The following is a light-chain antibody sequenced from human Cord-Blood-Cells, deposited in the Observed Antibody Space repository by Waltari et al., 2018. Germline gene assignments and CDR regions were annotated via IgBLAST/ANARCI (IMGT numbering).Light chain of an antibody. Sequence: QSALTQPRSVSGSPGQSVTISCTGTSSDVGGYNYVSWYQQHPGKAPKLMIYDVSKRPSGVPVRVAGSKSGNTASRTISGLQAEDEADYYCCSYAGSYTGVFGGGTKLTVL. V-gene: IGLV2-11*01. CDR1: SSDVGGYNY. CDR2: DVS. CDR3: CSYAGSYTGV. J-gene: IGLJ3*02.